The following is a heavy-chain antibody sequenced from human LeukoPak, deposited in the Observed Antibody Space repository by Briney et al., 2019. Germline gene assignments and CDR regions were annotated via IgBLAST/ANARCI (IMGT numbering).Heavy chain of an antibody. Sequence: PGGSLRLFCAASGFTFSSYSMNWVRQAPGKGLEWVSSISSSSSYIYYADSVKGRFTISRDNAKNSLYLQMNSLRAEDTAVYYGARDSQAVGTDFDYWGQGTLVTVSS. CDR2: ISSSSSYI. CDR1: GFTFSSYS. V-gene: IGHV3-21*01. D-gene: IGHD6-13*01. J-gene: IGHJ4*02. CDR3: ARDSQAVGTDFDY.